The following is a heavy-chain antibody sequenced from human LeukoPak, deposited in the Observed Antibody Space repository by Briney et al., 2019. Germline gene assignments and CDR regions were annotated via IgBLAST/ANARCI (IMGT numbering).Heavy chain of an antibody. CDR2: IRGSGGST. CDR3: AKDPPMYGSGSYWVDY. Sequence: GGSLRLSCAASGFTFSSYAMSWVHQAPGKGLEWVSAIRGSGGSTYYADSVKGRFTISRDNSKNTLYLQMNSLRAEDTAVYYCAKDPPMYGSGSYWVDYWGQGTLVTVSS. J-gene: IGHJ4*02. D-gene: IGHD3-10*01. V-gene: IGHV3-23*01. CDR1: GFTFSSYA.